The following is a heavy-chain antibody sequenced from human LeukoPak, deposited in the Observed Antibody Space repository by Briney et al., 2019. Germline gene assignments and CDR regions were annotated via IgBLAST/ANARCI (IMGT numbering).Heavy chain of an antibody. Sequence: GGSLRLSCAVSGITLSSYGMSWVRQTPGKGLEWVAGISGSGGTTSYADSVKGRFTISRDNPKNTLYLQMNSLRAEDTAVYFCAKRGVVIRVILVGFHKEAYYFDSWGQGALVTVSS. CDR2: ISGSGGTT. J-gene: IGHJ4*02. CDR1: GITLSSYG. CDR3: AKRGVVIRVILVGFHKEAYYFDS. V-gene: IGHV3-23*01. D-gene: IGHD3-22*01.